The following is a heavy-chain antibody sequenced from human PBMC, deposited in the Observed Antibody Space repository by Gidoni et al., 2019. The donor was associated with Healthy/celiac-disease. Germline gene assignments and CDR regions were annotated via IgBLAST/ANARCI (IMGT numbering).Heavy chain of an antibody. CDR1: GFTFSSYA. V-gene: IGHV3-23*01. CDR2: ISGSGGST. CDR3: AKDLVWFGDQAEYY. J-gene: IGHJ4*02. Sequence: EVQLLESGGGLVQPGGYLRLSCAASGFTFSSYAMSWVRQAPGKGLEWVSAISGSGGSTYYADSVKGRFTISRDNSKNTLYLQMNSLRAEDTAVYYCAKDLVWFGDQAEYYWGQGTLVTVSS. D-gene: IGHD3-10*01.